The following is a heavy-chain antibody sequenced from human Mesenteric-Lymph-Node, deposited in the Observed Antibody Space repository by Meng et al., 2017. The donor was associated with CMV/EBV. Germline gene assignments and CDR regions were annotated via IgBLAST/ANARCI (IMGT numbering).Heavy chain of an antibody. D-gene: IGHD3-22*01. CDR2: INSDGSST. Sequence: GESLKISCAASGFTFSSYWMHWVRQAPGKGLVWVSRINSDGSSTSYADSVKGRFTISRDNAKNTLYLQMNSLRAEDTAVYYCARGAYYDNSGYVFDYWGQGTLVTVSS. J-gene: IGHJ4*02. CDR3: ARGAYYDNSGYVFDY. CDR1: GFTFSSYW. V-gene: IGHV3-74*01.